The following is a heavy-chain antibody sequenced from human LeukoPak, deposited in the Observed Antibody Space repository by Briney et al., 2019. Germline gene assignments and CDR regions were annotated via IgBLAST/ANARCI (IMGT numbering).Heavy chain of an antibody. Sequence: GGSLRLSCAASGFTFSTCGMHWVRQAPGKGLEWVAVISYDGGDKYYADSVKGRFTISRDNSKNTLYLQMNSLRAEDTAVYYCAKDYNYGYGYYFDYWGQGTLVTVSS. CDR2: ISYDGGDK. CDR3: AKDYNYGYGYYFDY. J-gene: IGHJ4*02. V-gene: IGHV3-30*18. D-gene: IGHD3-10*01. CDR1: GFTFSTCG.